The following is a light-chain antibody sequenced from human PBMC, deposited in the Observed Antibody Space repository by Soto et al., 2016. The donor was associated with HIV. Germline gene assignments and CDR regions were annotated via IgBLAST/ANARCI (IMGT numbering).Light chain of an antibody. V-gene: IGKV1-12*01. J-gene: IGKJ2*01. CDR2: GRS. Sequence: DVQMTQSPSSMTASVGDRVIITCRTSHSVDNWLAWYQQRQGRAPTLLIYGRSELQSGVPSRFSGTGFGTEFTLTISSLQPEDLATYFCAQYNSFPHTFGQGTKLEI. CDR3: AQYNSFPHT. CDR1: HSVDNW.